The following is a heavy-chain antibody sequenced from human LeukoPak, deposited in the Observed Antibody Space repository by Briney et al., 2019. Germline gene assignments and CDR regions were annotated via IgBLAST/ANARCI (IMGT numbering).Heavy chain of an antibody. Sequence: GGSLRLSCTASGFTFSSYWMHWIRQAPGKGLVWVSHIKSDGSGINYADSVKGRFTISRDNAKTTLYLQMNSPRAEDTAVYYCTSGSYYNDYWGQGTLVTVSS. D-gene: IGHD3-10*01. CDR1: GFTFSSYW. CDR2: IKSDGSGI. V-gene: IGHV3-74*01. CDR3: TSGSYYNDY. J-gene: IGHJ4*02.